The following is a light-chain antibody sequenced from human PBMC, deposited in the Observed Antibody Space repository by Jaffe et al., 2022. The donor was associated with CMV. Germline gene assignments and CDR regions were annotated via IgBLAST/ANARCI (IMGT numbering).Light chain of an antibody. J-gene: IGKJ3*01. Sequence: EIVLTQSPATLSLSPGERATLSCRASQSVGNHLAWYQQKPGQAPRLLIYDASNGATGIPARFSGSGSGTDFTLTIASLEPEDFAVYYCQHRTYWPPFTFGPGTKVDIK. V-gene: IGKV3-11*01. CDR3: QHRTYWPPFT. CDR2: DAS. CDR1: QSVGNH.